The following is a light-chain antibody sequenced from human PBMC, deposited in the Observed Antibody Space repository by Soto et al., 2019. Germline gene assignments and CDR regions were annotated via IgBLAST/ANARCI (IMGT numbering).Light chain of an antibody. CDR2: EVS. Sequence: QSVLTQPASVTGTTAHLTTISYTGTSSDVGGYNYVSWYQQHPGKAPKLMIYEVSNRPSGVSNRFSGSKSGNTASLTISGLQAEDEADYYCSSYTSSSTWVFGGGTKVTVL. CDR1: SSDVGGYNY. V-gene: IGLV2-14*01. J-gene: IGLJ3*02. CDR3: SSYTSSSTWV.